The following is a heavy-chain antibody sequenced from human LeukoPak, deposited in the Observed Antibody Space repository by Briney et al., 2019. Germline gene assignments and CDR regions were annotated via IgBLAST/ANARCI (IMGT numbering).Heavy chain of an antibody. J-gene: IGHJ6*03. Sequence: SVKVSCKASGGTFSSYAISWVRQAPGQGLEWMGGIIPIFGTANYAQKFQGRVTITADKSTSTAYMELSSLRSEDTAVYYCARSLGYCSSTSCYYYMDVWGKGTTVTVSS. V-gene: IGHV1-69*06. CDR2: IIPIFGTA. CDR1: GGTFSSYA. CDR3: ARSLGYCSSTSCYYYMDV. D-gene: IGHD2-2*01.